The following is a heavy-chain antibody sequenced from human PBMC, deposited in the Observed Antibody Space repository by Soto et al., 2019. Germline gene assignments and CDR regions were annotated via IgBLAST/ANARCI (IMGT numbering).Heavy chain of an antibody. Sequence: QVRLVQSGAEVKKPGSSVKVSCKASGGTFSSYAISWVRQAPGQGLEWMGGIIPISGTANYAQKFKGRVTITADESTSTAYMELSRLRSEATAVYYCARSQGSSTSLEIYYYYYYGMDVWGQGTTVTVSS. CDR3: ARSQGSSTSLEIYYYYYYGMDV. V-gene: IGHV1-69*01. D-gene: IGHD2-2*01. CDR1: GGTFSSYA. CDR2: IIPISGTA. J-gene: IGHJ6*02.